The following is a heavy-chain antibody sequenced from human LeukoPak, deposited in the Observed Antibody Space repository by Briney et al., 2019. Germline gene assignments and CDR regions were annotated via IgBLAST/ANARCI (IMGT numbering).Heavy chain of an antibody. V-gene: IGHV4-4*07. J-gene: IGHJ6*02. D-gene: IGHD3-22*01. Sequence: SETLSLTCTVSGGSISSYYWSWIQQPAGKGLEWIGRIYTSGSTNYNPSLKSRVTMSVDTSKNQFSLKLSSVTAADTAVYYCARVNYYDSSGLNYYYYGMDVWGQGTTVTVSS. CDR1: GGSISSYY. CDR3: ARVNYYDSSGLNYYYYGMDV. CDR2: IYTSGST.